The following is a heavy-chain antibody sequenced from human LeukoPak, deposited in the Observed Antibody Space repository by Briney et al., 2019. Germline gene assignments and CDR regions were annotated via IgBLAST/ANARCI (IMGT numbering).Heavy chain of an antibody. J-gene: IGHJ4*02. Sequence: RGSLRLSCAASGFTFSSYSMNWVRQAPGKGLEWASSISSSSSYIYYADSVKGRFTISRDNSKNTLYLQMNSLRAEDTAVYYCAKDQGPVVAATPDYWGQGTLVTVSS. V-gene: IGHV3-21*04. D-gene: IGHD2-15*01. CDR3: AKDQGPVVAATPDY. CDR1: GFTFSSYS. CDR2: ISSSSSYI.